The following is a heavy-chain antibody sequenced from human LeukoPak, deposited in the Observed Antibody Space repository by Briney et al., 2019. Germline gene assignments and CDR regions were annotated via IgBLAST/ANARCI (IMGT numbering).Heavy chain of an antibody. CDR1: GGSISSGGYY. J-gene: IGHJ4*02. D-gene: IGHD5-12*01. V-gene: IGHV4-31*03. Sequence: SETLSLTCTVSGGSISSGGYYWSWIRQHPGKGLEWIGYIYYSGSTYYNPSLKSRVTISVDTSKNQFSLKLSSVTAADTAVYYCARVGVATIRGAFDYWGQGTLVTVSS. CDR3: ARVGVATIRGAFDY. CDR2: IYYSGST.